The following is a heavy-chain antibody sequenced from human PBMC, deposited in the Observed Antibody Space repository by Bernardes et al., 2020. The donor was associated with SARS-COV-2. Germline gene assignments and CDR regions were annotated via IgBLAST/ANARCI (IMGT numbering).Heavy chain of an antibody. CDR1: GGSISSYY. J-gene: IGHJ4*02. D-gene: IGHD6-13*01. V-gene: IGHV4-59*01. CDR2: IYYSGTT. Sequence: SETLSLTCTVSGGSISSYYWSWIRQSPGMGLEWIGSIYYSGTTNYNPSLKSRVTMSVDTSKNQFSLKLSSVTAADTAVYYCARGGAAAGLERFGFDYWGQGTLVTVSS. CDR3: ARGGAAAGLERFGFDY.